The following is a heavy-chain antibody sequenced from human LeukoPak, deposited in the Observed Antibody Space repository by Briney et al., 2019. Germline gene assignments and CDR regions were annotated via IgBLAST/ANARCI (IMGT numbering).Heavy chain of an antibody. V-gene: IGHV4-61*01. J-gene: IGHJ4*02. CDR3: VTSTNYRDYFDN. CDR2: IYYSGST. D-gene: IGHD4/OR15-4a*01. Sequence: SETLSLTCAVSGGSISSSNWWSWIRQPPGKGLEWIGYIYYSGSTNYNPSLKSRVTISVDTSKNQFSLKLSSVTAADTAVYYCVTSTNYRDYFDNWGQGTLVTVSS. CDR1: GGSISSSNW.